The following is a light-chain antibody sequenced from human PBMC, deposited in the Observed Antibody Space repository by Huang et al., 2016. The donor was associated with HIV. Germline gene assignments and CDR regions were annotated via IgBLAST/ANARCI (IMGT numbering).Light chain of an antibody. CDR3: QQLNSYPPT. CDR2: AAA. CDR1: QGISSY. Sequence: IQLTQSPSSLSASVGDRVTITCRARQGISSYLAWYQQKPGKAPKLLIYAAATLQSGVPSRFSGSGSGTDFTRTISSLQPEDFATYHCQQLNSYPPTFGQGTKVEIK. V-gene: IGKV1-9*01. J-gene: IGKJ1*01.